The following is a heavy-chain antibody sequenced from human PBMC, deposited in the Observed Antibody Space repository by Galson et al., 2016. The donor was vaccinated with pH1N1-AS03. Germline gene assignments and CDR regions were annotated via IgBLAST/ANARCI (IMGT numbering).Heavy chain of an antibody. J-gene: IGHJ3*02. V-gene: IGHV3-21*01. CDR3: ERGVVVGLGFDI. Sequence: SLRLSCAASGFPFSGSRMNWVRQAPGKGLEWVSCISTSSSSIYYADSAKGRFTIPRDNAQNLLYLQMNSLRVEDTAVYYCERGVVVGLGFDIWGQGTMVTVSS. CDR2: ISTSSSSI. CDR1: GFPFSGSR. D-gene: IGHD3-3*01.